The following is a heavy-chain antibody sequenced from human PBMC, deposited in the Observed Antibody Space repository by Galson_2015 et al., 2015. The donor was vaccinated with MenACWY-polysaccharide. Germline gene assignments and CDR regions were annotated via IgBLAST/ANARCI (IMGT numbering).Heavy chain of an antibody. J-gene: IGHJ4*02. CDR1: GFSFNNAW. V-gene: IGHV3-15*01. Sequence: SLRLSCAASGFSFNNAWMSWLRQASGKGPEWVGRIRSKSDGGTTDNAAPVKGRFSISRDDSKNTLYLQMSSLKVEDTAVYYCATGWHYFGNWGQGTLVTVSS. CDR2: IRSKSDGGTT. CDR3: ATGWHYFGN. D-gene: IGHD2-15*01.